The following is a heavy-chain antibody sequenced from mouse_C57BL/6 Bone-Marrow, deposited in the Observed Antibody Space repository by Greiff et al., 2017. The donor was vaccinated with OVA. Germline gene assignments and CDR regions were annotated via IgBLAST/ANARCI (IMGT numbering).Heavy chain of an antibody. CDR2: IDPSDSYT. J-gene: IGHJ4*01. CDR3: ARYGIYYYGSSGDYYAMDY. V-gene: IGHV1-50*01. Sequence: QVQLQQPGAELVKPGASVKLSCKASGYTFTSYWMQWVKQRPGQGLEWIGEIDPSDSYTNYNQKFKGKATLTVDTSSSTAYMQLSSLTSEDSAVYYCARYGIYYYGSSGDYYAMDYWGQGTSVTVSS. D-gene: IGHD1-1*01. CDR1: GYTFTSYW.